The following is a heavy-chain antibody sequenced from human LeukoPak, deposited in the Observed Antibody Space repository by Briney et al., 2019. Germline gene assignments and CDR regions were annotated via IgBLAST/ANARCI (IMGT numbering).Heavy chain of an antibody. J-gene: IGHJ4*02. Sequence: ASVKVSCKASGYTFTSYGISWVRQAPGQGLEWKGWVSAYADDTNYVQKFRGRITMTTDTSTSTAYMELRSLRSDDTAVYYCARDCIGCLGFDYWGQGTLVTVSS. V-gene: IGHV1-18*01. CDR1: GYTFTSYG. CDR3: ARDCIGCLGFDY. CDR2: VSAYADDT. D-gene: IGHD1-26*01.